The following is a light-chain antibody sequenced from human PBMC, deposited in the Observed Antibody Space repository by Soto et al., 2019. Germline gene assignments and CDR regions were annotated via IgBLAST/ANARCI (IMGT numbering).Light chain of an antibody. V-gene: IGKV1-33*01. CDR3: QQYDNPVT. Sequence: DIQMTQSPSSLSASVGDRVTITCQAGQDISSYLNWFQQKPGKAPKLLISDASILETGVPSRFSGSGSGTDFTFTISSLQPEDVATYYCQQYDNPVTFGPGTKVDIK. J-gene: IGKJ3*01. CDR2: DAS. CDR1: QDISSY.